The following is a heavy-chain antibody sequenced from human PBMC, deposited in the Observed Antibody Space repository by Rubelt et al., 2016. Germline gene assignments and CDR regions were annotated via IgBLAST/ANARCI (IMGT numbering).Heavy chain of an antibody. CDR3: ASRRWSL. CDR2: ISSSSSYI. J-gene: IGHJ4*02. D-gene: IGHD3-3*01. CDR1: GFTFSSYS. V-gene: IGHV3-21*01. Sequence: VQLVESGGGVVQPGRSLRLSCAASGFTFSSYSMNWVRQAPGQGLEWVSSISSSSSYIYYAASVKGRFTNSSDNAKNSRYLQMNSLRAEDTAVYYCASRRWSLWGQGTLVTVSS.